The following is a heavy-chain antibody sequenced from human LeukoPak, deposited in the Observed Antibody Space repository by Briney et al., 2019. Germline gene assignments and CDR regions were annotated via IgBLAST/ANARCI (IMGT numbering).Heavy chain of an antibody. D-gene: IGHD3-9*01. V-gene: IGHV3-9*01. J-gene: IGHJ4*02. CDR1: GFSFDDFA. CDR3: ARDPDFDWLPFWFDY. Sequence: PGRSLRLSCAASGFSFDDFAMHWVRQRPGKGLEWVSGISWNTNTIQYADSVKGRFTISRDNAKKSLYLQMNSLRAEDTAVYYCARDPDFDWLPFWFDYWGQGTLVTVSS. CDR2: ISWNTNTI.